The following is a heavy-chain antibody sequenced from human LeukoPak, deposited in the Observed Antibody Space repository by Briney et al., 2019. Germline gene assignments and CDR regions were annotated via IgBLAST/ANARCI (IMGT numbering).Heavy chain of an antibody. Sequence: PSETLSLTCAVSGGSISSGGYSWSWIRQPPGKGLEWIGYIYHSGSTYYNPSLKSRVTISVDRSKNQFSLKLSSVTAADTAVYYCASASSPYYGSEYYFDYWGQGTLVTVSS. CDR2: IYHSGST. CDR1: GGSISSGGYS. V-gene: IGHV4-30-2*01. D-gene: IGHD3-10*01. J-gene: IGHJ4*02. CDR3: ASASSPYYGSEYYFDY.